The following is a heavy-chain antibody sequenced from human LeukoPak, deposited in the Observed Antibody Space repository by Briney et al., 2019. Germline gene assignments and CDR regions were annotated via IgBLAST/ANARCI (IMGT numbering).Heavy chain of an antibody. Sequence: SETLSLTCAVYGGSFSGYYWSWIRQPPGKGLEWIGEINHSGSTNYNPSLKSRVTISVDTSKNQFSLKLSSVTAADTAVYYCARGRTVVYYYYYMDVWGKGTTVTVSS. J-gene: IGHJ6*03. V-gene: IGHV4-34*01. CDR1: GGSFSGYY. CDR3: ARGRTVVYYYYYMDV. CDR2: INHSGST. D-gene: IGHD4-11*01.